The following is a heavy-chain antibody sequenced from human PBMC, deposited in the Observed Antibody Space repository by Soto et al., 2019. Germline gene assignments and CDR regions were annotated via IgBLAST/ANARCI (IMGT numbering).Heavy chain of an antibody. CDR3: VRGGYVHAFDY. CDR1: GGSISYYY. Sequence: RSLTCTVSGGSISYYYWGWTRQPPGKGLEWIGSIYYSGNTHYNPSLKSRVTISVDTSMNQFSLNLDSVTAVDSAVYYCVRGGYVHAFDYWGQGALVTVSS. CDR2: IYYSGNT. D-gene: IGHD5-12*01. J-gene: IGHJ4*02. V-gene: IGHV4-59*01.